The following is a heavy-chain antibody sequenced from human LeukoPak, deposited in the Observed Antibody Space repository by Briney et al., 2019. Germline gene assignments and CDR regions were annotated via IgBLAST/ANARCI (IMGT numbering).Heavy chain of an antibody. CDR3: ARDLVVVVGPTLDY. J-gene: IGHJ4*02. CDR2: INSDSGST. D-gene: IGHD2-15*01. V-gene: IGHV1-46*01. Sequence: ASVKVSCKASGYIFTRYYIHWVRQAPGQGLEWMGIINSDSGSTTHAQKFQGRVTVTRDTSTSTVYMELRGLKSEDTAVYYCARDLVVVVGPTLDYWGQGTLVTVSS. CDR1: GYIFTRYY.